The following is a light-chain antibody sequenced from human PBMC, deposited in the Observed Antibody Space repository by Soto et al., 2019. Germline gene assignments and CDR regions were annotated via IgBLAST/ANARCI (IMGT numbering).Light chain of an antibody. CDR3: QHHFNWPPFA. Sequence: IVMTQSPATLSVSPGDRATLSCRASQSVGSSLAWYQQKPGQAPRLLIYHASTRATAVPARFSGSGSGTEFTLTISSLQSEDFAVYYCQHHFNWPPFAFGPGPKLEI. CDR1: QSVGSS. J-gene: IGKJ2*01. CDR2: HAS. V-gene: IGKV3-15*01.